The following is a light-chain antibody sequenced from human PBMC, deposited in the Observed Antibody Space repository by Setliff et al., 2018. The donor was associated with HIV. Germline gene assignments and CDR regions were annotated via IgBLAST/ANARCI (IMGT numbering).Light chain of an antibody. CDR3: CSYAGSSTYV. CDR1: SSDVGSYNL. J-gene: IGLJ1*01. Sequence: QSVLTQPASVSGSPGQSITLSCTGNSSDVGSYNLVSWYQHHPGKAPKLMIYEVSKRPSGVSNRFSGSKSGNTASLTISGLQAEDEADYYCCSYAGSSTYVFGTGTKVTVL. V-gene: IGLV2-23*02. CDR2: EVS.